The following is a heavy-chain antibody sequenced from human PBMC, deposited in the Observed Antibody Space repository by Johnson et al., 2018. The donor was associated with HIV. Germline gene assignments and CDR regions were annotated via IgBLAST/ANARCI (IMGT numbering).Heavy chain of an antibody. CDR1: GFTLDDYG. CDR2: INWSGGNT. D-gene: IGHD1-26*01. Sequence: VQLVESGGGVVRPGGSLRLSCAASGFTLDDYGMSWVRQAPGKGLEWVSGINWSGGNTDYADSVKGRFTISRDNAKNSLYLQMNSLRAEDTALYYCARDPRCWDVDAFDIWCQGTMVTVSS. J-gene: IGHJ3*02. V-gene: IGHV3-20*04. CDR3: ARDPRCWDVDAFDI.